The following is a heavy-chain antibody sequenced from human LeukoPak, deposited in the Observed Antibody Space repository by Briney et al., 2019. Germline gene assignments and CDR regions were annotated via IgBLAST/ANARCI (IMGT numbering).Heavy chain of an antibody. CDR1: GFAFSPYA. V-gene: IGHV3-48*01. CDR2: ITGDSNTI. CDR3: ARDRMGGSFDY. D-gene: IGHD2-15*01. Sequence: GGSLRFSGSASGFAFSPYARNWVRHAPGKGREGVSFITGDSNTIYYADSTTGRFTISRDNDENSLYLQMNSLSAEDTAVYYCARDRMGGSFDYWGQGTLVTVSS. J-gene: IGHJ4*02.